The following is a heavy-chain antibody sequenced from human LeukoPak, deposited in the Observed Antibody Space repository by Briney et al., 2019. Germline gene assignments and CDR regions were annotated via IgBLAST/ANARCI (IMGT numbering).Heavy chain of an antibody. CDR3: ARRRLGDGYSYCDY. D-gene: IGHD5-24*01. V-gene: IGHV3-7*02. J-gene: IGHJ4*02. Sequence: GGSLRLSCAASGFTFSRYWMSWVRQAPGKGLEWVANIKQDGSEKDYVDSVKGRFTISRDTAKNSLYLQMNSLRAEDTAVYYCARRRLGDGYSYCDYWGQGTLVTVSS. CDR1: GFTFSRYW. CDR2: IKQDGSEK.